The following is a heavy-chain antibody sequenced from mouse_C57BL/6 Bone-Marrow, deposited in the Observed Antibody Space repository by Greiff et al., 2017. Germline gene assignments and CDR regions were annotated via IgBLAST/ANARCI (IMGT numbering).Heavy chain of an antibody. CDR1: GFSFNTYA. V-gene: IGHV10-1*01. J-gene: IGHJ4*01. D-gene: IGHD2-1*01. Sequence: EVHLVESGGGLVQPKGSLKLSCAASGFSFNTYAMNWVRQAPGKGLEWVARIRSKSNNYATYYADSVKDRFTISRDDSESMLYLQMNNLKTEDTAMYYCVRGIYYGNPYAMDYWGQGTSVTVSS. CDR2: IRSKSNNYAT. CDR3: VRGIYYGNPYAMDY.